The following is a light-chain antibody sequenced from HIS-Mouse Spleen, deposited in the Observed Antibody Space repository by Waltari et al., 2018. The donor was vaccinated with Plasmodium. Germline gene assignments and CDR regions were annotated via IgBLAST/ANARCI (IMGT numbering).Light chain of an antibody. Sequence: QSALTQPPSASGSPGQSVTISCTGTSSDVGGYNYVSWYQQHPGKAPKLMISEVSNRPSVVPDLFSGSKSGNPASLTVSGLQAEDEADYYCSSYAGSNNLVFGGGTKLTVL. CDR3: SSYAGSNNLV. CDR1: SSDVGGYNY. V-gene: IGLV2-8*01. J-gene: IGLJ2*01. CDR2: EVS.